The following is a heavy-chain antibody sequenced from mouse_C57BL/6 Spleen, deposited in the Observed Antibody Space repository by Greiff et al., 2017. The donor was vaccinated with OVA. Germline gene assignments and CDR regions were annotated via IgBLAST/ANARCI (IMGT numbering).Heavy chain of an antibody. V-gene: IGHV1-52*01. CDR3: ALLWPHYYAMDY. D-gene: IGHD1-1*02. CDR1: GYTFTGYW. J-gene: IGHJ4*01. CDR2: IDPSDSAT. Sequence: QVQLQQPGAELVRPGSSVKLSCTASGYTFTGYWMHWVKQRPIQGLEWIGNIDPSDSATHYNQKFKDKATLTVDKSSSTAYMQLSSLTSEDSAVYYCALLWPHYYAMDYWGQGTSVTVSS.